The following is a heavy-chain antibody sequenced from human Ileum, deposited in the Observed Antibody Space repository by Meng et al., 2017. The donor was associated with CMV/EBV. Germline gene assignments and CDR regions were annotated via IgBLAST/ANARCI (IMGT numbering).Heavy chain of an antibody. D-gene: IGHD2-8*01. Sequence: SETLSLTCTISGGSITTFYWNWIRQPPGKGLEWIGNVYYTGSTNYNPSLKSRVTISLDTSKNQLSLKLNSLTSADTAVYFCARGRSCINGICYDDHNFFGPWGQGTLVTVSS. CDR1: GGSITTFY. J-gene: IGHJ5*02. V-gene: IGHV4-59*01. CDR2: VYYTGST. CDR3: ARGRSCINGICYDDHNFFGP.